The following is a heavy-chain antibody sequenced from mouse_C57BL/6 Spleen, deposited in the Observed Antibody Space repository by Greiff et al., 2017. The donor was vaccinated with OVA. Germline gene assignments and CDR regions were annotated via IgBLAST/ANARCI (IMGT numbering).Heavy chain of an antibody. CDR3: ARSTMITMAWFAY. CDR2: INSDGGST. D-gene: IGHD2-4*01. J-gene: IGHJ3*01. CDR1: EYEFPSHD. V-gene: IGHV5-2*01. Sequence: VQGVESGGGLVQPGESLKLSCESTEYEFPSHDMSWVRKTPETRLELVAAINSDGGSTYYTDTMERRFIISRDNTKKTLYLQMSSLRSEDTAVYYCARSTMITMAWFAYWGQGTLVTVSA.